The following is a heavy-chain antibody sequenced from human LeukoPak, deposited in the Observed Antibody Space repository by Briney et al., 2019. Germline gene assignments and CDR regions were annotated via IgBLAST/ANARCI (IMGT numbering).Heavy chain of an antibody. Sequence: PGGSLRLSCATSGFTFSSYAMHWVRQAPGKGLEWVPLISYDGINQYYADSVKGRFIISRDNSKNTLYLQLNSLRLEDTAVYYCTLTTFGVVYYFDYWGQGTLVTVSS. D-gene: IGHD1/OR15-1a*01. CDR1: GFTFSSYA. CDR3: TLTTFGVVYYFDY. CDR2: ISYDGINQ. V-gene: IGHV3-30*04. J-gene: IGHJ4*02.